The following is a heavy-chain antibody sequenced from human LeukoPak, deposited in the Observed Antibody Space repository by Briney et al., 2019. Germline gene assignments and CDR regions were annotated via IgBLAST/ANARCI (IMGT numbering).Heavy chain of an antibody. CDR1: GFTFRSYS. D-gene: IGHD3-16*02. J-gene: IGHJ3*02. V-gene: IGHV3-21*01. Sequence: GGSLSLSCAASGFTFRSYSMHGVRQAAGRGVAGVSSVSSSSYIYYADSVKGRFTISRDNAKSSLYLQMNSLRAEDTAVYYCAREAFGGVIVNWYAFDIWGQGTMVTVSS. CDR3: AREAFGGVIVNWYAFDI. CDR2: VSSSSYI.